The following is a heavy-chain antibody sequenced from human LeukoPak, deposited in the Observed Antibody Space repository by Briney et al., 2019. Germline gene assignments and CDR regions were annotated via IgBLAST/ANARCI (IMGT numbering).Heavy chain of an antibody. J-gene: IGHJ4*02. D-gene: IGHD3-22*01. CDR2: IYPGDPDT. CDR3: ARPLHDYYDSSGYYFDY. Sequence: GESLKISCKGSGYSFTSYWIGWVRQMPGKGLEGMGIIYPGDPDTRYSPSFQGQVTFSADKSISTAYLQWSSLKASDTAMYYCARPLHDYYDSSGYYFDYWGQGTLVTVSS. CDR1: GYSFTSYW. V-gene: IGHV5-51*01.